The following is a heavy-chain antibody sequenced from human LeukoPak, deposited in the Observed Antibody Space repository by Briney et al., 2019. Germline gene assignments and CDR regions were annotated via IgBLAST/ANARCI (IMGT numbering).Heavy chain of an antibody. J-gene: IGHJ4*02. CDR2: INHSGSA. Sequence: SETLSLTCAVYGESFSGYYWSWIRQPPGKGLEWIGDINHSGSANYNPSLKSRVTMSVDTSKNQFSLKLSSVTAADTAVYYCARKVSAAGLFDYWGQGTLVTVSS. V-gene: IGHV4-34*01. CDR1: GESFSGYY. D-gene: IGHD6-13*01. CDR3: ARKVSAAGLFDY.